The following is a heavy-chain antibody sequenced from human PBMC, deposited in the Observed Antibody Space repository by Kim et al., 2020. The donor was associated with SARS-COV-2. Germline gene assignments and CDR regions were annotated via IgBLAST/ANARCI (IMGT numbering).Heavy chain of an antibody. J-gene: IGHJ6*02. Sequence: ASVKVSCKASGYTFTNYALHWVRQAPGQGLESMGWINGGNGNTKYSQKFQGRVTMSRDTSASTAYMELSSLRSEDTAVYYCAREDGRSSRSCYPGYYCGMDVWGQGTTVTVSS. D-gene: IGHD2-2*01. CDR1: GYTFTNYA. V-gene: IGHV1-3*01. CDR3: AREDGRSSRSCYPGYYCGMDV. CDR2: INGGNGNT.